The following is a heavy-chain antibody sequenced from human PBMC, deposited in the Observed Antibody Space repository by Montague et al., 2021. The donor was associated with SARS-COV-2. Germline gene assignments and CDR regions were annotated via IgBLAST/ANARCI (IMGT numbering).Heavy chain of an antibody. V-gene: IGHV4-59*01. D-gene: IGHD6-19*01. CDR3: ARGSGWMGNAFDI. CDR1: GGSISSYY. Sequence: SETLSLTCTVSGGSISSYYWSWIRQPPGKGLEWIGYIYYSGSTNYNPSLKSRVTISVDTSKNQFSLRLSSVTAADTAVYYCARGSGWMGNAFDIWGQGTMVTVAS. J-gene: IGHJ3*02. CDR2: IYYSGST.